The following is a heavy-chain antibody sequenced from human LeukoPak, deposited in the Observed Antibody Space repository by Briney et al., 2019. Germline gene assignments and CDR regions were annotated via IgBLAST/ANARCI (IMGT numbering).Heavy chain of an antibody. V-gene: IGHV4-30-4*08. CDR2: IHFDGRA. J-gene: IGHJ3*01. Sequence: SETLSLTCTVSGGSISSANHFWGWVRQSPGGGLEWIGYIHFDGRAHYNPSLKSRVSMSLAMSKYQFSLTLSSVTAADTAIYYCAREVITPGDSDGFDLWGQGTMVSVSS. CDR3: AREVITPGDSDGFDL. D-gene: IGHD2-2*01. CDR1: GGSISSANHF.